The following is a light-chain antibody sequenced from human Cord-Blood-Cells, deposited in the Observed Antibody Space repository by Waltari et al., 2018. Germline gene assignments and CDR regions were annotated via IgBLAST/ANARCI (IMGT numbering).Light chain of an antibody. CDR3: QQYNRYSPYS. Sequence: DIQMTQSPSTLSASVGDRVTITCRASQSISSWLAWYQQKPGKAPKLLIYKASSLESGVPSRFSGSGSETEFTLTISSLQPDDFATYYCQQYNRYSPYSFGQGTKLEIK. CDR1: QSISSW. CDR2: KAS. J-gene: IGKJ2*03. V-gene: IGKV1-5*03.